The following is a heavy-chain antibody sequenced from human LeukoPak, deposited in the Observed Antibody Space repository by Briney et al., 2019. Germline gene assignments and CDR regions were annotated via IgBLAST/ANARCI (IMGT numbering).Heavy chain of an antibody. Sequence: GGSLRLSCAASGFTFSTFAMIWVRQPPGKGLEWVSSIFPSGGGIHYADSVRGRFTISRDNAKNTLYLQMNSLRVEDTAVYYCVRTHSSGYYYFDSWGQGTLVTVSS. J-gene: IGHJ4*02. D-gene: IGHD3-22*01. V-gene: IGHV3-23*01. CDR2: IFPSGGGI. CDR3: VRTHSSGYYYFDS. CDR1: GFTFSTFA.